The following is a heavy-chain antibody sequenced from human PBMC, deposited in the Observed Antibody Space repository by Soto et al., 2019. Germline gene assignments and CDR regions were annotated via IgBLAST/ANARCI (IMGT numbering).Heavy chain of an antibody. V-gene: IGHV4-59*01. CDR1: GGSISSYY. CDR2: IYYSGST. J-gene: IGHJ4*02. Sequence: SETLSLTCTVSGGSISSYYWSWIRQPPGKGLEWIGYIYYSGSTNYNPSLKSRVTISVDTSKNQFSLKLSSVTAADTAVYYCAGGFGEFDYWGQGTLVTVSS. D-gene: IGHD3-10*01. CDR3: AGGFGEFDY.